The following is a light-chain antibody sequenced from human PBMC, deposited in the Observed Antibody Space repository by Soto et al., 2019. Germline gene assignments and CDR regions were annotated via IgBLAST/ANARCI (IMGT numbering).Light chain of an antibody. V-gene: IGKV3-20*01. J-gene: IGKJ2*01. CDR1: QGVTSSY. Sequence: EVVLTQSPGTLSLSPGARATLSCRASQGVTSSYLAWYQQKPGQAPRLLIYGASSRATGIPDRFRGSGSGKDFTLTISRLEPEDFAVYYCQQYGSAPYNFGQGTKLEIK. CDR3: QQYGSAPYN. CDR2: GAS.